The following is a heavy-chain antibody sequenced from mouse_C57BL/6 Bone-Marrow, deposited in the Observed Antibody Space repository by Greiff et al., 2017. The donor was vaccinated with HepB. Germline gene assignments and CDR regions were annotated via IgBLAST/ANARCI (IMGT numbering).Heavy chain of an antibody. D-gene: IGHD2-1*01. V-gene: IGHV5-16*01. CDR2: INYDGSST. Sequence: EVQLVESEGGLVQPGSSMKLSCTASGFTFSDYYMAWVRQVPEKGLEWVANINYDGSSTYYLDSLKSRFIISRDNAKNILYLQMSSLKSEDTATYYCARDGAVTTWTYWYFDVWGTGTTVTVSS. CDR3: ARDGAVTTWTYWYFDV. J-gene: IGHJ1*03. CDR1: GFTFSDYY.